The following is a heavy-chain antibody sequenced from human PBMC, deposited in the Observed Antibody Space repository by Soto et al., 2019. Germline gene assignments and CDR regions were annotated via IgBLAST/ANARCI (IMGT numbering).Heavy chain of an antibody. Sequence: EVQLLESGGGLVQPGGSLRLSCAASEFTCSSYAIRWVRQAPGRALRWVSAVSGGGASTYYADSVKRRFTISRDNTKNTLYLQMHGLGAEDTALYYCAIGIGTVGVKLYFDLWGRGTLVSVAA. J-gene: IGHJ2*01. CDR3: AIGIGTVGVKLYFDL. CDR1: EFTCSSYA. V-gene: IGHV3-23*01. D-gene: IGHD3-22*01. CDR2: VSGGGAST.